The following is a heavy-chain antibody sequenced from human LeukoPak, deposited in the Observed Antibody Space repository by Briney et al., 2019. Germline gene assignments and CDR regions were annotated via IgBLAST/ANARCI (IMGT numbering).Heavy chain of an antibody. CDR3: ASSRYDSSGYYGIIGY. Sequence: GGSLRLSCAASGFTVSSNYMSWVRQAPGKGLEWVSVIYSGGSTYYADSVKGRFTISRDNAKNSLYLQMNSLRAEDTALYYCASSRYDSSGYYGIIGYWGQGTLVTVSS. J-gene: IGHJ4*02. CDR2: IYSGGST. CDR1: GFTVSSNY. D-gene: IGHD3-22*01. V-gene: IGHV3-53*01.